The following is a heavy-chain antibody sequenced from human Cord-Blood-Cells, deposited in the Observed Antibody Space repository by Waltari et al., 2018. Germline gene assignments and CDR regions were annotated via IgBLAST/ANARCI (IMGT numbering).Heavy chain of an antibody. CDR3: ATDIAARPSSRPYNAEYFQH. CDR1: GYTFTELS. J-gene: IGHJ1*01. V-gene: IGHV1-24*01. Sequence: QVQLVQSGAEVKKPGASVKVSCKVSGYTFTELSMHWVRQAHGNGLEWMGGFDPKEDETIYAQKCQGRGTMTEDTSTDTAYMELSSLRSEDTAVYYCATDIAARPSSRPYNAEYFQHWGQGTLVTVSS. D-gene: IGHD6-6*01. CDR2: FDPKEDET.